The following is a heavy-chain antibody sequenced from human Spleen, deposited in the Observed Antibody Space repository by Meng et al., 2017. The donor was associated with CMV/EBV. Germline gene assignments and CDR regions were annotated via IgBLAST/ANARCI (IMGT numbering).Heavy chain of an antibody. Sequence: ASVKVSCKASGFTFTKYGVGWLRQAPGQGLEWMGWINPNSGGTNYAQKFQGRVTMTRDTSISTAYMELSRLRSDDTAVYYCARDLGPYEDGFNGMDVWGQGTTVTVSS. CDR2: INPNSGGT. D-gene: IGHD3-3*01. J-gene: IGHJ6*02. CDR1: GFTFTKYG. V-gene: IGHV1-2*02. CDR3: ARDLGPYEDGFNGMDV.